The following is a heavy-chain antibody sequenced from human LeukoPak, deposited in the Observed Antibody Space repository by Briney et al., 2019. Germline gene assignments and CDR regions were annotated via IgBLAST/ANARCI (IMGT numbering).Heavy chain of an antibody. CDR3: ARAGALAYCGGDCYKRSVYYYYYMDV. J-gene: IGHJ6*03. D-gene: IGHD2-21*02. V-gene: IGHV3-33*01. CDR2: IWYDGSNK. Sequence: GGSLRLSCAASGFTFSSYGMHWVRQAPGKGLEWVAVIWYDGSNKYYADSVKGRFTVSRDNSKNPLYLQMNSLGAEDTAVYYCARAGALAYCGGDCYKRSVYYYYYMDVWGKGTTVTVSS. CDR1: GFTFSSYG.